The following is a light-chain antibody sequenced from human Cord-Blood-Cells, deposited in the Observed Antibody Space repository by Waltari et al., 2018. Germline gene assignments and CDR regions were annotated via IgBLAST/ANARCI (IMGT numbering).Light chain of an antibody. V-gene: IGLV2-14*03. CDR2: DDS. CDR3: SSYTSSSTWV. Sequence: QSALTQPASVSGSPGQSITISCTGTSSDVGGYNYVSWYQQHPGKAPKLMIYDDSNRPSGFSNRFSGSKSGNTASLTISGLQAEDEADYYCSSYTSSSTWVFGGGTKLTVL. J-gene: IGLJ3*02. CDR1: SSDVGGYNY.